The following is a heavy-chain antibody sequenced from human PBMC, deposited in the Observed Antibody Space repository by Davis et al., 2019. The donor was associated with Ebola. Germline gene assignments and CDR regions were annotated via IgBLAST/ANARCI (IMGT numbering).Heavy chain of an antibody. Sequence: SETLSLTCTVSGGSISNYYWSWIRQPPGKGLEWIGYIYYSGSTYYNPSLKSRVTISVDTSKNQFSLKLSSVTAADTAVYYCARDSSSASGMDVWGKGTTVTVSS. D-gene: IGHD2-2*01. CDR1: GGSISNYY. CDR2: IYYSGST. CDR3: ARDSSSASGMDV. V-gene: IGHV4-59*12. J-gene: IGHJ6*04.